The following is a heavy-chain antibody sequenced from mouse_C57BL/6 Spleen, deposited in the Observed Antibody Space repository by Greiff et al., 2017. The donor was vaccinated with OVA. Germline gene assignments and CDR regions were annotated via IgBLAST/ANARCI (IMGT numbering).Heavy chain of an antibody. CDR1: GFNIKNTY. CDR2: IDPANGNT. J-gene: IGHJ4*01. V-gene: IGHV14-3*01. Sequence: VQLKESVAELVRPGASVKLSCTASGFNIKNTYMHWVKQRPEQGLEWIGRIDPANGNTKYAPKFQGKATITADTSSNTAYLQLSSLTSEDTAIYYCARTITTVVGGAMDYWGQGTSVTVSS. D-gene: IGHD1-1*01. CDR3: ARTITTVVGGAMDY.